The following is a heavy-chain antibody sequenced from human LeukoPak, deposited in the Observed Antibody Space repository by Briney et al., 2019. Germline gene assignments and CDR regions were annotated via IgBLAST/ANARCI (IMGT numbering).Heavy chain of an antibody. CDR2: TKSKTDGGTT. CDR1: GFTFDNAW. V-gene: IGHV3-15*01. J-gene: IGHJ4*02. D-gene: IGHD3-10*01. Sequence: GGSLRLSCAASGFTFDNAWMSWVRQVRGTGLEGVGRTKSKTDGGTTDYAAPVKGRFTISRDASKDTLYLQMDSLKTEDTAVYYCTARALGTWFSPADFDYWGQGTLVTVSS. CDR3: TARALGTWFSPADFDY.